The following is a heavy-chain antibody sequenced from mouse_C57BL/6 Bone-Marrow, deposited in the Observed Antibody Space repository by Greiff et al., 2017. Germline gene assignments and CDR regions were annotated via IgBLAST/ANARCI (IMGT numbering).Heavy chain of an antibody. V-gene: IGHV1-59*01. CDR3: AGANWDPYYYAMDY. Sequence: VQLHQPGAELVRPGTSVKLSCKASGYTFTSYWMHWVKQRPGQGLEWIGVIDPSDSYTNYNQKFKGKATLTVDTSSSTAYMQLSSLTSEDSAVYYCAGANWDPYYYAMDYWGQGTSVTVSS. J-gene: IGHJ4*01. CDR2: IDPSDSYT. D-gene: IGHD4-1*01. CDR1: GYTFTSYW.